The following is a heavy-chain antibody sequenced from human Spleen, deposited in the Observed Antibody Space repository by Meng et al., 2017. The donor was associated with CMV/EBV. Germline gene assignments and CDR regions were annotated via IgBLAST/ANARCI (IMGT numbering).Heavy chain of an antibody. V-gene: IGHV1-69*05. CDR3: ARDRSGSYYFDY. CDR2: IIPIFGTA. Sequence: CKASGATFSSYAINWVRQAPGQGLEWMGGIIPIFGTANYAQKFQGRVTITTDESTSTAYMELSSLRSEDTAVYYCARDRSGSYYFDYWGQGTLVTVSS. D-gene: IGHD1-26*01. J-gene: IGHJ4*02. CDR1: GATFSSYA.